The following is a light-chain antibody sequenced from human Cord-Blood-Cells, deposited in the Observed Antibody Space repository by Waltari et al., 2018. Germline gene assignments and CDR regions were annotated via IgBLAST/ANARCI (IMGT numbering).Light chain of an antibody. J-gene: IGLJ3*02. CDR1: SSDVGSYTL. CDR2: EVS. Sequence: QSALTQPASVSGSPGQSITISCSATSSDVGSYTLVSWYQQHPGKAPTLMIYEVSQRPSGVSNRFSGSKSGNTASLTISGLQAEDEADYYCCSYAGSRVFGGGTKLTVL. V-gene: IGLV2-23*02. CDR3: CSYAGSRV.